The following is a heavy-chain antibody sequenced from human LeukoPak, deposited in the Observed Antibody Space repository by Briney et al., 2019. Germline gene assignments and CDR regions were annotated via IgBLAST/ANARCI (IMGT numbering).Heavy chain of an antibody. J-gene: IGHJ4*02. CDR2: IKQDGGET. D-gene: IGHD3-10*01. Sequence: GGSLRLSCAASGFPFSSYWMAWVRQAPGKGLEWVASIKQDGGETFYVDSVKGRFTISRDNAKNSLYLQMNSPRAEDTAVYYCARDRKLLWFGELSSGLDYWGQGTLVTVSS. V-gene: IGHV3-7*01. CDR1: GFPFSSYW. CDR3: ARDRKLLWFGELSSGLDY.